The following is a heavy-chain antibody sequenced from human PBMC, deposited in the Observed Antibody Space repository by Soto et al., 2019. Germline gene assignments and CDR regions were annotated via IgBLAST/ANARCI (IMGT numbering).Heavy chain of an antibody. CDR1: GYTFTRYY. CDR3: ARGGAVAGTGNYYYGMDV. D-gene: IGHD6-19*01. Sequence: ASLQGSCQASGYTFTRYYMHWVRQAPVQVLEQMGWINPNSGGTNYAQKFQGWVTMTRDTSISTAYMELSRLRSDDTAVYYCARGGAVAGTGNYYYGMDVWGQGTTVTVSS. V-gene: IGHV1-2*04. CDR2: INPNSGGT. J-gene: IGHJ6*02.